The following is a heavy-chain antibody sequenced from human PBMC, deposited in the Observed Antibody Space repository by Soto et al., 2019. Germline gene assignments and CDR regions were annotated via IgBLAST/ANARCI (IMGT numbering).Heavy chain of an antibody. CDR1: GYIFTNYG. CDR3: ARQHSSGYPFDY. V-gene: IGHV1-18*01. Sequence: QGHLVQSGGEVRKPGASVKVSCKASGYIFTNYGISWVRQAPGQGLEWMGWISAYNGNTNYAQKLQGRVTVTTDTSPTTAYMELRSLTADDTAVYYCARQHSSGYPFDYWGQGTLVTVSS. J-gene: IGHJ4*02. CDR2: ISAYNGNT. D-gene: IGHD3-22*01.